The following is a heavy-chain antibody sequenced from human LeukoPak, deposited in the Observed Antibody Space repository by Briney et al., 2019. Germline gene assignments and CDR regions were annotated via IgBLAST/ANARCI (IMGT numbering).Heavy chain of an antibody. D-gene: IGHD6-19*01. CDR3: AKETHSSGPGGAFDI. CDR2: INWNGGIR. J-gene: IGHJ3*02. Sequence: GGSLRLSCAASGFTFDDYGMSWVRQVPGKGLEWVSAINWNGGIRGYADSVKGRFTISRDSAKNSLYLQMNSLRAEDTALYYCAKETHSSGPGGAFDIWGQGTMVTVSS. CDR1: GFTFDDYG. V-gene: IGHV3-20*04.